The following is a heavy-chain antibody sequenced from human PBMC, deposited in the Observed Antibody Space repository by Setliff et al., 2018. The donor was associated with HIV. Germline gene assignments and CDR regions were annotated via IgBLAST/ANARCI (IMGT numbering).Heavy chain of an antibody. Sequence: ASVKVSCKVSGYTLTELSMHWVRQAPGKGLEWMRGFDPEDGETIYAQKFQGRVTMTEDTSTDTAYMELSSLRSEDTAVYYCATARFLESYPINAFDIWGQGTMVTVSS. CDR2: FDPEDGET. CDR3: ATARFLESYPINAFDI. J-gene: IGHJ3*02. D-gene: IGHD3-3*01. CDR1: GYTLTELS. V-gene: IGHV1-24*01.